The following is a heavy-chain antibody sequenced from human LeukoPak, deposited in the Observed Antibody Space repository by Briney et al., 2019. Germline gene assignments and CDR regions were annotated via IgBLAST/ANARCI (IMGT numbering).Heavy chain of an antibody. CDR2: ISYDGSNK. J-gene: IGHJ6*03. Sequence: GGSLRLSCAASGFTFSSYGMHWVRQAPGKGLEWVAVISYDGSNKYYADSVKGRFTISRDNSKNTLYLQMNSLRAEDTAVYYCAKDGGTGLRSPYYYYYMDVWGKGTTVTVSS. D-gene: IGHD5-12*01. CDR1: GFTFSSYG. CDR3: AKDGGTGLRSPYYYYYMDV. V-gene: IGHV3-30*18.